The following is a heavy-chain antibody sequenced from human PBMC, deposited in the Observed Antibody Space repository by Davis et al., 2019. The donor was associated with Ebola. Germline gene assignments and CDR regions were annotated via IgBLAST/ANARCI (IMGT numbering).Heavy chain of an antibody. CDR3: ARDRGYSSGWYSDY. CDR1: GGSISSYY. D-gene: IGHD6-19*01. Sequence: MPSETLSLTCTVSGGSISSYYWSWIRQPPGKGLEWIGYIYYSGSTNYNPSLKSRVTISVDTSTSTVYMELRSLRSDDTAVYYCARDRGYSSGWYSDYWGQGTLVTVSS. J-gene: IGHJ4*02. CDR2: IYYSGST. V-gene: IGHV4-59*01.